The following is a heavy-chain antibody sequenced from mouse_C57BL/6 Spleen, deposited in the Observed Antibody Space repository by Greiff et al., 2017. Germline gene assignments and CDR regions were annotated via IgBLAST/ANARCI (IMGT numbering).Heavy chain of an antibody. CDR1: GFSLTSYA. Sequence: VKLMESGPGLVAPSQSLSITCTVSGFSLTSYAISWVRQPPGKGLEWLGVIWPGGGTNYNSALKSSLSISKDNSSSQFFLILISLQTDDTARYYCASHYYGSSYDWYFDVWGTVTTVTVSS. CDR3: ASHYYGSSYDWYFDV. V-gene: IGHV2-9-1*01. J-gene: IGHJ1*03. D-gene: IGHD1-1*01. CDR2: IWPGGGT.